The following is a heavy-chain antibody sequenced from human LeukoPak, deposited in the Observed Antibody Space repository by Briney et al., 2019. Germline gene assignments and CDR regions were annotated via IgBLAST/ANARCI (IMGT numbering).Heavy chain of an antibody. D-gene: IGHD3-9*01. V-gene: IGHV4-39*07. Sequence: SETLSLTCTVSGGSISSSGYYWGWIRQPPGKDLEWIGSIYYSGNTFYIPSLKSRLTISLDTSKNQFSLKLSSVTAADTAVYYCARDKGYFDVDYWGQGTLVTVSS. CDR3: ARDKGYFDVDY. CDR2: IYYSGNT. J-gene: IGHJ4*02. CDR1: GGSISSSGYY.